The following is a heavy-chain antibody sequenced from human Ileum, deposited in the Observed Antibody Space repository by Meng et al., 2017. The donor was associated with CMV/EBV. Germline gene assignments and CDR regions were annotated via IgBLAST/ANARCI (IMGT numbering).Heavy chain of an antibody. CDR1: GFTFSDHN. CDR3: GRDSMKGGGFDC. D-gene: IGHD3-10*01. CDR2: IKNKASSHIT. V-gene: IGHV3-72*01. J-gene: IGHJ4*02. Sequence: AAGFTFSDHNMDWFRRAPGKGLEWVGRIKNKASSHITDYAASVTGRFTISRDDSKNSVYLQMDNLQTEDTAVYFCGRDSMKGGGFDCWGQGILVTVSS.